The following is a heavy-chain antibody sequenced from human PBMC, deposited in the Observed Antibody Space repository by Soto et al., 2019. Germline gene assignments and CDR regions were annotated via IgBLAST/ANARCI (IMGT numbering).Heavy chain of an antibody. CDR3: ARDLELWFGESDYYYGMDV. J-gene: IGHJ6*02. V-gene: IGHV1-2*02. Sequence: QVQLVQSGAEVKKPGASVKVSCKASGYIFTGYYMHWVRQAPGQGLEWMGWINPNSGGTNYAQKFQGRVTMTRDTSISTAYMELSRLRSDDTAVYYCARDLELWFGESDYYYGMDVWGQGTTVTVSS. CDR2: INPNSGGT. D-gene: IGHD3-10*01. CDR1: GYIFTGYY.